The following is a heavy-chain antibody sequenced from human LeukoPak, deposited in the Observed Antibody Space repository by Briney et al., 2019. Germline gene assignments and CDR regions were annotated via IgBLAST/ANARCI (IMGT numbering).Heavy chain of an antibody. CDR3: ARLSMIVVVQPT. V-gene: IGHV4-38-2*02. Sequence: SETLSLTCTVSGYSISSGYYWGWIRQPPGKGLEWIGSIYYSGSTYYNPSLKSRVTISVDTSKTQFSLKLTSVTAADTAVYYCARLSMIVVVQPTWGQGTLVTVSS. J-gene: IGHJ5*02. CDR1: GYSISSGYY. CDR2: IYYSGST. D-gene: IGHD3-22*01.